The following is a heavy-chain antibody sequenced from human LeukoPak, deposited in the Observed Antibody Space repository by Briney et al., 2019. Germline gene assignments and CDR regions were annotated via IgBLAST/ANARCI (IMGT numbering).Heavy chain of an antibody. Sequence: GGSLRLSCAASGFTFSDYYMSWIRQAPGKGLEWVANIKGDGSEKKYVDSVEGRFTISRDNAKNSLYLQMNSLRAEDTALYYCARDWTDVNGVGRALDYWGQGTLVTVSS. CDR1: GFTFSDYY. CDR3: ARDWTDVNGVGRALDY. V-gene: IGHV3-7*01. D-gene: IGHD3/OR15-3a*01. J-gene: IGHJ4*02. CDR2: IKGDGSEK.